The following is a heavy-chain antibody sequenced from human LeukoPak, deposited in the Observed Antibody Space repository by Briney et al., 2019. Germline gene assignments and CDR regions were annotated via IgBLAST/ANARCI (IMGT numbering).Heavy chain of an antibody. Sequence: PSETLSLTCAVYGGSFSGYYWSWIRQPPGKGLEWIGEINHSGSTNYNPSLKSRVTISVGTSKNQFSLRLSSVTAADTAVYYCARGRSWAYYYGSGSYLSFDYWGQGTLVTVSS. CDR1: GGSFSGYY. D-gene: IGHD3-10*01. V-gene: IGHV4-34*01. J-gene: IGHJ4*02. CDR2: INHSGST. CDR3: ARGRSWAYYYGSGSYLSFDY.